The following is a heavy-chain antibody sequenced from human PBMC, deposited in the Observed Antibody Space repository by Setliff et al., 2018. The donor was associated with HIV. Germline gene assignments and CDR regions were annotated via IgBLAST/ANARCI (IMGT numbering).Heavy chain of an antibody. Sequence: GGSLRLSCAASGFSVSNYYMAWVRQAPGKGLEWVSTIYSDGTTYHADSVKGRFTLSRDNSKNTLFLQMNSLRPEDTAVFYCARVRLYNTALDYWGQGTLVTVSS. D-gene: IGHD3-3*01. CDR2: IYSDGTT. CDR3: ARVRLYNTALDY. V-gene: IGHV3-66*02. CDR1: GFSVSNYY. J-gene: IGHJ4*02.